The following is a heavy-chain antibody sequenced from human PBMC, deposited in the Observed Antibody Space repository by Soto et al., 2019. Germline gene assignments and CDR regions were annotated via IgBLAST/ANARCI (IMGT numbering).Heavy chain of an antibody. CDR2: ISGDSGNT. D-gene: IGHD6-19*01. J-gene: IGHJ4*01. CDR3: ARDGVAAGNINFDY. CDR1: GYMFTKSA. Sequence: ASVKGSCKASGYMFTKSAMHWVRQAPGQRLEWMGWISGDSGNTKYSPKLQDRVTITRDTSASTAYMELSSLRSEDTALYYCARDGVAAGNINFDYWGQGTLVTVSS. V-gene: IGHV1-3*01.